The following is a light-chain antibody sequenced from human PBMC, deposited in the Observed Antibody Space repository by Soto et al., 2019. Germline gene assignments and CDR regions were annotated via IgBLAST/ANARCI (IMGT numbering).Light chain of an antibody. J-gene: IGKJ4*01. Sequence: DIVLTQSPGTLSSSPGGRATLSCRASQSVTDNYLAWYQHKPGQAPRLLIYGASSRATGIPDRFSGSGSGTDFTLTISRLEPEDFAVYYCQQYGSSPLTFGGGTKVDIK. V-gene: IGKV3-20*01. CDR1: QSVTDNY. CDR2: GAS. CDR3: QQYGSSPLT.